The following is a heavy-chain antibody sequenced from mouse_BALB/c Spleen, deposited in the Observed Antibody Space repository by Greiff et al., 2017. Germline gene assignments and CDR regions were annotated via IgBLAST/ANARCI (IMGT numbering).Heavy chain of an antibody. CDR2: IRNKANGYTT. CDR1: GFTFTDYY. Sequence: EVQVVESGGGLVQPGGSLRLSCATSGFTFTDYYMSWVRQPPGKALEWLGFIRNKANGYTTEYSASVKGRFTISRDNSQSILYLQMNTLRAEDSATYYCARDWYFDVWGAGTTVTVSS. J-gene: IGHJ1*01. V-gene: IGHV7-3*02. CDR3: ARDWYFDV.